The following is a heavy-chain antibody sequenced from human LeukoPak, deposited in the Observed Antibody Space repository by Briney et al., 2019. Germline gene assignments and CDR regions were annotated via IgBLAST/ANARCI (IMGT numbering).Heavy chain of an antibody. CDR2: IKQDGSEK. CDR3: ARDPGSGWYDY. J-gene: IGHJ4*02. D-gene: IGHD6-19*01. Sequence: PGGSLRLSCAASGFTFSSYWMSWVRQAPGKGLEWVANIKQDGSEKYYVDSVKGRFTISRDNAKNSLYLQMNSLRAEDTAVCYCARDPGSGWYDYWGQGTLVTVSS. V-gene: IGHV3-7*01. CDR1: GFTFSSYW.